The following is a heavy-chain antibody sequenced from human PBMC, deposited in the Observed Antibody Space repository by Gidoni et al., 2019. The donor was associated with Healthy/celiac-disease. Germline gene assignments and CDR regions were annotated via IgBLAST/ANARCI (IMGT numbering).Heavy chain of an antibody. J-gene: IGHJ2*01. V-gene: IGHV1-2*04. CDR2: INPNSGGT. Sequence: QVQLVQSGAEVKKPGASVKVSCKASGYTFTGYYMHWVRQAPGQGLEWMGWINPNSGGTNYAQKFQGWVTMTRDTPISTAYMELSRLRSDDTAVYYCARVRDYGDRGTRTSNWYFDLWGRGTLVTVSS. D-gene: IGHD4-17*01. CDR1: GYTFTGYY. CDR3: ARVRDYGDRGTRTSNWYFDL.